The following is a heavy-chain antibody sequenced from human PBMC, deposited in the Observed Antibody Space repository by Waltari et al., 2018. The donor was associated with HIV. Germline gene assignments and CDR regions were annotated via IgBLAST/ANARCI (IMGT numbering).Heavy chain of an antibody. V-gene: IGHV3-11*01. CDR2: ISRTVSTI. CDR3: ARARLIHWTGPFDY. CDR1: GFTFSDYY. D-gene: IGHD3-16*01. Sequence: QVQLVESGGGLVKPGGSMRLSCAASGFTFSDYYMSWIRQAPGKGLDWFSYISRTVSTIYYADSVKGRFTISRDNAKNSLYLQMNSLRAEDTAVYYCARARLIHWTGPFDYWGQGTLVTVSS. J-gene: IGHJ4*02.